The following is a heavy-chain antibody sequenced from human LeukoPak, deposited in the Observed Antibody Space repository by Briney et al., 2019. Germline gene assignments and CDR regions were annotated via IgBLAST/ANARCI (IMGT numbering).Heavy chain of an antibody. J-gene: IGHJ6*02. CDR2: IYSGGST. V-gene: IGHV3-53*01. D-gene: IGHD6-13*01. Sequence: GGSLRLSCAASGFTVSSNYMSWVRQAPGKGLEWGSVIYSGGSTYYADSVKGRFTISRDNSKNTLYLQMNSLRAEDTAVYYCARDPSAAPAYYYYGMDVWGQGTTVTVSS. CDR1: GFTVSSNY. CDR3: ARDPSAAPAYYYYGMDV.